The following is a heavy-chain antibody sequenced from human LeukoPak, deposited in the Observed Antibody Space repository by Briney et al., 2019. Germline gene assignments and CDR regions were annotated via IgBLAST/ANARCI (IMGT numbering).Heavy chain of an antibody. Sequence: ASVKVSRKASGGTFSSYAISWVRQAPGQGLEWMGRIIPILGIANYAQKFQGRVTITADKSTSTAYMELSSLRSEDTAVYYCARVSHLGGYSYGRGGESFDYWGQGTLVTVSS. J-gene: IGHJ4*02. V-gene: IGHV1-69*04. D-gene: IGHD5-18*01. CDR2: IIPILGIA. CDR1: GGTFSSYA. CDR3: ARVSHLGGYSYGRGGESFDY.